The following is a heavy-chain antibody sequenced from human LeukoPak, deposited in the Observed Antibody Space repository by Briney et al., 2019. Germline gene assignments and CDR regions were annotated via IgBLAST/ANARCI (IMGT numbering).Heavy chain of an antibody. V-gene: IGHV3-23*01. J-gene: IGHJ4*02. CDR3: AKDHPFDYYYATTGYFLY. CDR2: VSGCRSGT. Sequence: GGSLRLSCVASEFTFSSYAMAWVRQAPGKGLEWVSSVSGCRSGTYYADSVKGRFTISRDNSKNTVYLQMNSLRADDTAVYYCAKDHPFDYYYATTGYFLYWGQGTLVTVSS. CDR1: EFTFSSYA. D-gene: IGHD3-22*01.